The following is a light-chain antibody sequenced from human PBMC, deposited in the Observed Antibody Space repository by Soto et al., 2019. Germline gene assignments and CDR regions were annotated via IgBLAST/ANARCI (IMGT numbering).Light chain of an antibody. CDR3: AAWDDSLSGQV. J-gene: IGLJ2*01. CDR1: SSNIGRTI. Sequence: QTVVTQPPSASGTPGLNVTISCSGSSSNIGRTIVNWYQHLPGTAPKLLIYSNNQRPSGVPDRFSGSKSGTTASLAISGLQSEDEADYYCAAWDDSLSGQVFGEGTKLTVL. V-gene: IGLV1-44*01. CDR2: SNN.